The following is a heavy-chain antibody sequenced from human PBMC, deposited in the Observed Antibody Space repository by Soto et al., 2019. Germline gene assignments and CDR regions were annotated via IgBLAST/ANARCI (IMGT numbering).Heavy chain of an antibody. V-gene: IGHV4-31*03. Sequence: QVQLQESGPGLVKPSQTLSLTCTVSGGSISSGGYYWSWIRQHPGKGLEWIGYIYYSGSTYYNPSLKSRVTISVDTSKNQFSLKLSSVTAADTAVYYCARDPLATSYYYYYGMDVWGQGTTVTVSS. CDR3: ARDPLATSYYYYYGMDV. CDR2: IYYSGST. D-gene: IGHD6-13*01. CDR1: GGSISSGGYY. J-gene: IGHJ6*02.